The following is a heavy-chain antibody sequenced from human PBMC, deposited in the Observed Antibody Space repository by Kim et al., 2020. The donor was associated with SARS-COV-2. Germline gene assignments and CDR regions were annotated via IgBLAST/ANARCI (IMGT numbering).Heavy chain of an antibody. V-gene: IGHV3-48*03. CDR2: ISGSDSTT. CDR3: TKGRGVWVWDH. CDR1: GFTFSGYA. J-gene: IGHJ4*02. D-gene: IGHD6-13*01. Sequence: GGSLRLSCTTSGFTFSGYAMNWVRQAPGKGLEWVSNISGSDSTTYYADSVKGRFTISRDNAKNTLYLQMSTLRADDTAVYYCTKGRGVWVWDHLGQGA.